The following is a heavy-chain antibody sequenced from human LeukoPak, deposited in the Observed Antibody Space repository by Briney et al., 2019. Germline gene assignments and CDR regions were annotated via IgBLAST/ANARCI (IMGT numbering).Heavy chain of an antibody. CDR2: ISSSSSYI. D-gene: IGHD1-26*01. CDR1: GFTFSSYS. Sequence: GGSLRLSCAASGFTFSSYSMNWVRQAPGKGLEWVSYISSSSSYIHYTDSVKGRFTISRDNAKNSLYLQMSSLTAEDTALYYCARDSAELDYWGQGTLVTVSS. J-gene: IGHJ4*02. CDR3: ARDSAELDY. V-gene: IGHV3-21*05.